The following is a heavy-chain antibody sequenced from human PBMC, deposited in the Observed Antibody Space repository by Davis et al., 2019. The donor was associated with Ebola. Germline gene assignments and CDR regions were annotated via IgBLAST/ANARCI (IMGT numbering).Heavy chain of an antibody. V-gene: IGHV5-51*01. CDR2: IYPGDSDT. CDR3: ARRGWDLHYYYYMDV. D-gene: IGHD1-26*01. J-gene: IGHJ6*03. Sequence: GESLKISCKASGYAFHSYWIGWVRHTPGKGLEWMGIIYPGDSDTRYSPSFQGQVTISVDKSTNTAFLQWSSLEDSDTATYYCARRGWDLHYYYYMDVWGEGTTVTVS. CDR1: GYAFHSYW.